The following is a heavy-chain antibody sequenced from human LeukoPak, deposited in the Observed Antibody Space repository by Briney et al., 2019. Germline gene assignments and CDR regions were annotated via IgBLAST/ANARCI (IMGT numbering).Heavy chain of an antibody. V-gene: IGHV4-39*01. J-gene: IGHJ4*02. CDR1: GGSFSSYY. D-gene: IGHD6-13*01. Sequence: SETLSLTCAVYGGSFSSYYWGWIRQPPGKGLEWIGSIYYSGSTYYNPSLKSRVTISVDTSKNQFSLKLSSVTAADTAVYYCARTLRQQLVRGFDYWGQGTLVTVSS. CDR3: ARTLRQQLVRGFDY. CDR2: IYYSGST.